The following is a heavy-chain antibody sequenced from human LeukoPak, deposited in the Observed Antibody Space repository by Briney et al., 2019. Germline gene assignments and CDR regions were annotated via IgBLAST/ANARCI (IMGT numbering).Heavy chain of an antibody. CDR2: IYYSGST. J-gene: IGHJ5*02. D-gene: IGHD3-3*01. CDR3: ARYPPYYDFWSGHADWFDP. CDR1: GGSISSYY. V-gene: IGHV4-59*12. Sequence: SETLSLTCTVSGGSISSYYWSWIRQPPGKGLEWIGYIYYSGSTNYNPSLKSRVTISVDTSKNQFSLKLSSVTAADTAVYYCARYPPYYDFWSGHADWFDPWGQGTLATVSS.